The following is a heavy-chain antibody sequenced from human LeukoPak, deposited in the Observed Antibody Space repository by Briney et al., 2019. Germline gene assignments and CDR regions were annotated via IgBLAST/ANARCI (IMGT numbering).Heavy chain of an antibody. CDR3: ATDPGGSSTFDY. CDR1: GYTFTSYY. J-gene: IGHJ4*02. Sequence: ASVKVSCKASGYTFTSYYMHWVRQAPGQGLEWMGIINPSGGSTSYAQKFQGRVTMTEDTSTDTAYMELSSLRSEDTAVYYCATDPGGSSTFDYWGQGTLVTVSS. CDR2: INPSGGST. V-gene: IGHV1-46*01. D-gene: IGHD1-26*01.